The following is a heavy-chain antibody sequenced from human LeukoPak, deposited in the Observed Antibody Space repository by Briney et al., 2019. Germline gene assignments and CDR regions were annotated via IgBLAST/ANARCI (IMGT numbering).Heavy chain of an antibody. J-gene: IGHJ4*02. Sequence: GGSLRLTCTASGFTIDDSDMHWVRHAPGKGLEWVSLIKGNSGSTYYADSLQGRFTIFRDNSKNSLYLQMNNLRPEDTALYYCAKAHPVISYWGQGTLVTVSS. D-gene: IGHD2-21*01. CDR2: IKGNSGST. CDR3: AKAHPVISY. V-gene: IGHV3-43*02. CDR1: GFTIDDSD.